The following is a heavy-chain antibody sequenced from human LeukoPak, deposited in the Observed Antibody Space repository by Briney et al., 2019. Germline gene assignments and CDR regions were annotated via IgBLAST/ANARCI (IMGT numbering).Heavy chain of an antibody. CDR3: AKDMATVTTWVFDY. Sequence: PGGSLRLSCAASGSTFDDYAMHWVRQAPGKGLEWVSGISWNSGSIGYADSVKGRFTISRDNAKNSLYLQMNSLRAEDMALYYCAKDMATVTTWVFDYWGQGTLVTVSS. J-gene: IGHJ4*02. V-gene: IGHV3-9*03. D-gene: IGHD4-17*01. CDR2: ISWNSGSI. CDR1: GSTFDDYA.